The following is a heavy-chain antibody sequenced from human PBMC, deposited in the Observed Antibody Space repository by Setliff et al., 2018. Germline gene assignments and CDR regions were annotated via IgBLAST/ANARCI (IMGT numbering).Heavy chain of an antibody. J-gene: IGHJ4*02. Sequence: HPGGSLRLSCAASGFTFSSYAMSWVRQAPGKGLEWVSGISGSGVNTYYADSVKGRFTISRDNSKNTLFLQMNSLRADDTALYYCMKKIIAGGGPPYDYFDYWGQGTLVTVSS. V-gene: IGHV3-23*01. CDR1: GFTFSSYA. D-gene: IGHD1-26*01. CDR3: MKKIIAGGGPPYDYFDY. CDR2: ISGSGVNT.